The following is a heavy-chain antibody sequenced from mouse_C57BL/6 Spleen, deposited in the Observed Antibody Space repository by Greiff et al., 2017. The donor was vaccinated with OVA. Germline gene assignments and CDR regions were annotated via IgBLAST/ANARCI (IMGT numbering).Heavy chain of an antibody. Sequence: QLQQPGTELVKPGASVKLSCKASGYTFTSYWMHWVKQRPGQGLEWIGNINPSNGGTNYNEKFKSKATLTVDKSSSTAYMQLSSLTSEDSAVYYGARSDGSRALWYFDVWGTGTTVTVSS. CDR3: ARSDGSRALWYFDV. V-gene: IGHV1-53*01. D-gene: IGHD1-1*01. J-gene: IGHJ1*03. CDR2: INPSNGGT. CDR1: GYTFTSYW.